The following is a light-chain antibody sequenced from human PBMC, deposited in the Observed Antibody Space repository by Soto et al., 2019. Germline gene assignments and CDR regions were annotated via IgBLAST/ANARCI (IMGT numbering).Light chain of an antibody. J-gene: IGLJ2*01. V-gene: IGLV6-57*04. CDR3: QSFDVSGQLV. CDR2: EDD. Sequence: NFMLTQPHSVSESPGKTITISCTRSNGSIASNYVQWYQQRPGSAPTTVIFEDDQKSSGVPDRFSGSIDRSSNSASLTISGLKTEDEADYYCQSFDVSGQLVFGGGTKLTVL. CDR1: NGSIASNY.